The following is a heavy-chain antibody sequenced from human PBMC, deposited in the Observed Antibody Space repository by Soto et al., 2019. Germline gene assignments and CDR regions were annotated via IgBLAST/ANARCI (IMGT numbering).Heavy chain of an antibody. V-gene: IGHV4-59*01. CDR1: GGSISSYY. D-gene: IGHD4-17*01. J-gene: IGHJ5*02. CDR2: IYYSGST. CDR3: ARDTHGDYGLFDP. Sequence: QVQLQESGPGLVKPSETLSLTCTVSGGSISSYYWSWIRQPPGKGLEWIGYIYYSGSTNYNPSLKSRVAISVDTSKNQFYLKLSSVTAADTAVYYCARDTHGDYGLFDPWGQVTLVTVSS.